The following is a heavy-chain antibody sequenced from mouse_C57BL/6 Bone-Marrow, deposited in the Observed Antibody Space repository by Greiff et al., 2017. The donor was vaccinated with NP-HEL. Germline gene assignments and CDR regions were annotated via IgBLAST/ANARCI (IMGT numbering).Heavy chain of an antibody. J-gene: IGHJ2*01. CDR3: ARLPDYYGFYCDD. V-gene: IGHV3-8*01. Sequence: EVKLQESGPGLAKPSQTLSLTCPVTGYSITSASWTWIRTFPGHKLSFMGYLSSSGSTYYHPSPKSRISITRDTSTNQYDLQWNSGTTEDTATYYCARLPDYYGFYCDDGGQGTTRTVSS. CDR1: GYSITSAS. CDR2: LSSSGST. D-gene: IGHD1-1*01.